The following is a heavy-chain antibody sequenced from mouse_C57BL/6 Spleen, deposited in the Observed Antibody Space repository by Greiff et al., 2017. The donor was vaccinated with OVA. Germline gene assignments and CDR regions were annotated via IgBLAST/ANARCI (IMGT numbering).Heavy chain of an antibody. V-gene: IGHV1-26*01. J-gene: IGHJ1*03. Sequence: EVQLQQSGPELVKPGASVKISCKASGYTFTDYYMNWVKQSHGQSLEWIGDINPNNGGTSYNQKFKGKATLTVDKSSSTAYMELRSLTSEDSAVYYCARSPGGYYGSGYFDVWGTGTTVTVSS. CDR2: INPNNGGT. CDR1: GYTFTDYY. CDR3: ARSPGGYYGSGYFDV. D-gene: IGHD1-1*01.